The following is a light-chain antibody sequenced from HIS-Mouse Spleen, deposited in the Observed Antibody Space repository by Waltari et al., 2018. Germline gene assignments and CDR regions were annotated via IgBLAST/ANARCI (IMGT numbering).Light chain of an antibody. J-gene: IGLJ3*02. V-gene: IGLV1-47*01. CDR1: SSNIGSNY. CDR2: RNN. Sequence: QSVLTQPPSASGTPGQRVTISCSGSSSNIGSNYVSWYQQPPGTAPKPLIYRNNQRPSGVPDRFSGSKSGTSASLAISGLRSEDEADYYCAAWDDSLSGPVFGGGTKLTVL. CDR3: AAWDDSLSGPV.